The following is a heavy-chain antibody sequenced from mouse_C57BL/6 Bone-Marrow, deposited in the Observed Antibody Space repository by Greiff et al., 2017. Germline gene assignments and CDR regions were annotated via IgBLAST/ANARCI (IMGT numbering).Heavy chain of an antibody. J-gene: IGHJ3*01. CDR1: GYTFTSYW. Sequence: QVQLQQPGAELVKPGASVKLSCKASGYTFTSYWMHWVKQRPGQGLEWIGMIPPNSGSTNYNEKFKSKATLTVDKSSSTAYMQLSSLTSEDSAVYYCARDWDVGAYWGQGTLVTVSA. CDR3: ARDWDVGAY. V-gene: IGHV1-64*01. CDR2: IPPNSGST. D-gene: IGHD4-1*01.